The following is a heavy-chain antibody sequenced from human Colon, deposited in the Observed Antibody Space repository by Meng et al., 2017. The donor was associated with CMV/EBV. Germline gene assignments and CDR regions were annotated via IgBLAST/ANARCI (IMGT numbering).Heavy chain of an antibody. CDR3: ARGSNTYYGMDV. CDR1: GFTLSSYS. D-gene: IGHD6-13*01. V-gene: IGHV3-21*01. J-gene: IGHJ6*02. CDR2: ISGGGGSI. Sequence: GESLKISCATSGFTLSSYSMNWVRQAPGKGLEWVSSISGGGGSIWYADSMKGRFTVSRNNAKNSQYLQLNSLRAEDTAVYYCARGSNTYYGMDVWGQGTTVTVSS.